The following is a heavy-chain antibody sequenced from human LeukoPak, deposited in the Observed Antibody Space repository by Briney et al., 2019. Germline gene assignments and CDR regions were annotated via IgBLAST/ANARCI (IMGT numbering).Heavy chain of an antibody. CDR3: ARNVGY. CDR2: IYSGGST. V-gene: IGHV3-53*01. Sequence: GGSLRLSCAASGFSVSSNFTSWVRQAPGKGLEWVSFIYSGGSTYYADSVKGRFTISRDNSKNTVYLQMNSLRDEDTAVYYCARNVGYWGQGTLVTVSS. J-gene: IGHJ4*02. CDR1: GFSVSSNF. D-gene: IGHD1-26*01.